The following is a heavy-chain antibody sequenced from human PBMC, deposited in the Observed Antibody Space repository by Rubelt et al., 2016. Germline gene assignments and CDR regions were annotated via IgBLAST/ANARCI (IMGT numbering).Heavy chain of an antibody. CDR1: GYSISSSSYY. CDR2: IYYSGST. V-gene: IGHV4-39*07. CDR3: ASFSGSYGSYY. Sequence: QVQLQESGPGLVKPSETLSLTCTVSGYSISSSSYYWGWIRQPPGKGLEWIGSIYYSGSTYYNPSLKSRVTISVDTSKNQFSLKLSSVTAADTAVYYCASFSGSYGSYYWGQGTLVTVSS. J-gene: IGHJ4*02. D-gene: IGHD3-10*01.